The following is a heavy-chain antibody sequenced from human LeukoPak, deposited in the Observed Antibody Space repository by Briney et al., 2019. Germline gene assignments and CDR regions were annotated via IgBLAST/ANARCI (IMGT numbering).Heavy chain of an antibody. J-gene: IGHJ3*02. CDR1: GFTFRNYG. Sequence: GGSLRLSCAASGFTFRNYGMHCVRQAPGKGLEWVAVISDDGNNKNYADSVKGRFTISRDNSNNTLYLQMNSLRAEHTAVYYCAKDTDKWLVDAFDIWGQGTMVTVSS. D-gene: IGHD6-19*01. CDR3: AKDTDKWLVDAFDI. V-gene: IGHV3-30*18. CDR2: ISDDGNNK.